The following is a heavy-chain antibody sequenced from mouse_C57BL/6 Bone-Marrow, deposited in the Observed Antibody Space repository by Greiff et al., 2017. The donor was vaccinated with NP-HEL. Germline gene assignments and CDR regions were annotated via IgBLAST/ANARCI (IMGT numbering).Heavy chain of an antibody. Sequence: LVEPGDSVKISCKASGYSFTGYFMNWVMQSHGKSLEWIGRINPYNGDTFYNQKFKGKATLTVDKSSSTAHMELRSLTSEDSAVYYCARGDYYGSSHYYAMDYWGQGTSVTVSS. V-gene: IGHV1-20*01. CDR2: INPYNGDT. J-gene: IGHJ4*01. CDR1: GYSFTGYF. CDR3: ARGDYYGSSHYYAMDY. D-gene: IGHD1-1*01.